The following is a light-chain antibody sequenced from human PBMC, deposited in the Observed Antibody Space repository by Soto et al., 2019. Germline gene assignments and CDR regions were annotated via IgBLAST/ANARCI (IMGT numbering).Light chain of an antibody. Sequence: DIQMTQSPSTLSASVGDRVTITCRASQSISSWLAWYQQKPGKTPKLLIYKASSLESGVPSRFSGSGSGTEVTLTISSLQPDDFATYYCHQYNSFSRTFGQGTTVELK. V-gene: IGKV1-5*03. CDR3: HQYNSFSRT. J-gene: IGKJ1*01. CDR2: KAS. CDR1: QSISSW.